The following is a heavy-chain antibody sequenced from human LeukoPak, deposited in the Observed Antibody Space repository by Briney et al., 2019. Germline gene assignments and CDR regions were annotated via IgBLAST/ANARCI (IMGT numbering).Heavy chain of an antibody. CDR3: AREIGGENSY. CDR2: IKQDGSVK. V-gene: IGHV3-7*03. D-gene: IGHD2-15*01. CDR1: GFTFSNYW. J-gene: IGHJ4*02. Sequence: GGSLRLSCEASGFTFSNYWMTWVRQAPGKGLEWVANIKQDGSVKYYADFVKGRFTISRDNAKSSLYLQMNSLRAEDTAVYYCAREIGGENSYWGQGTLVTVSS.